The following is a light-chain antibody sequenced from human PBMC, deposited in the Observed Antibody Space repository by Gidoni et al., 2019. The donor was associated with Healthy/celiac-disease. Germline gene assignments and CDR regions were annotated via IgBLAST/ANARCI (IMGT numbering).Light chain of an antibody. Sequence: ETVLTQSPATLTLSPQERATRSCRASQRVSSYLAWYQQEPHQAPRFLIYDASTKATAIPARFSGSGSGTAFTITISSLEPADFAVYYCQQRRNWPLTFGGGTKVEIK. CDR3: QQRRNWPLT. CDR2: DAS. V-gene: IGKV3-11*01. J-gene: IGKJ4*01. CDR1: QRVSSY.